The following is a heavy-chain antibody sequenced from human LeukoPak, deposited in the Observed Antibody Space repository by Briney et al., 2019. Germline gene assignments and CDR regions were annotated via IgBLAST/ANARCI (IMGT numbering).Heavy chain of an antibody. CDR1: GGSISSYY. J-gene: IGHJ2*01. Sequence: PSETLSLTCTVSGGSISSYYWSWIRQPPGKGLEWIGYIYYSGSTNYNPSLKSRVTISVDTPKNQFSLKLSSVTAADTAVYFCAREREGYFDLWSRGTRVTVSS. CDR2: IYYSGST. V-gene: IGHV4-59*12. CDR3: AREREGYFDL.